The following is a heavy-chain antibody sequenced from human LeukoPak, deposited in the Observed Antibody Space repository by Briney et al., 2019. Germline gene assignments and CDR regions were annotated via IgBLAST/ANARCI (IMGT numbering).Heavy chain of an antibody. V-gene: IGHV1-69*06. CDR3: ARVSRGGYSYGPRYYSMDV. CDR2: IIPIFGTA. CDR1: GGTFSSYA. Sequence: ASVKVSCKASGGTFSSYAISWVRQPPGQGLEWMGGIIPIFGTANYAQKFQGRVTITAVKSTRTAFMELSSLRSQDTAVYYCARVSRGGYSYGPRYYSMDVWGKGTTVTVSS. J-gene: IGHJ6*04. D-gene: IGHD5-18*01.